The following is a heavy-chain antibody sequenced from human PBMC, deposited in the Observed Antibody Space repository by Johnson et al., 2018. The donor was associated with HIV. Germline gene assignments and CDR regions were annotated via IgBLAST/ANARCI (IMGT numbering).Heavy chain of an antibody. Sequence: VQLVESGGGLVQPGGSLRLSCAASGFTFSSYDMHWVRQATGKGLEWGSVIDTAGDTYYAGSVKGRFTISRDNSKNSMYLQMNSLRAEDTALYYCVKDIWASYDAFDIWGQGTMVTVSS. D-gene: IGHD3-16*01. CDR1: GFTFSSYD. V-gene: IGHV3-13*01. J-gene: IGHJ3*02. CDR2: IDTAGDT. CDR3: VKDIWASYDAFDI.